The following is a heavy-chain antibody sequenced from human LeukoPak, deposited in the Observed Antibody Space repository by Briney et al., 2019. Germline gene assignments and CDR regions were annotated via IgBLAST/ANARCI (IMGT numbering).Heavy chain of an antibody. J-gene: IGHJ4*02. V-gene: IGHV4-4*02. Sequence: PSETLSLTCAVSGVSISSSEWWIWVRQPPGQGLEWIGEIHRGGRTRYNPSLKSRVTMSMDYSKNQFSLSVTSVTAADTAIYYCGKTDIYFNPIDYWGPGSLVTVSS. CDR1: GVSISSSEW. CDR2: IHRGGRT. CDR3: GKTDIYFNPIDY. D-gene: IGHD3-9*01.